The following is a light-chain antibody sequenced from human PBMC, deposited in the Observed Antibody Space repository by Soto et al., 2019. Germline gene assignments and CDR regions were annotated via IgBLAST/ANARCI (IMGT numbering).Light chain of an antibody. Sequence: AIQMTQSPSSLSASVGDRVTITCRASQGIRNDLGWYQQKPGKAPKLLIYAASSLQSGVPSRFSGSGSCTDFTPTISSLQPEDFATYYCLQDYNYPPTFGQGTKVEIK. CDR1: QGIRND. CDR3: LQDYNYPPT. J-gene: IGKJ1*01. CDR2: AAS. V-gene: IGKV1-6*01.